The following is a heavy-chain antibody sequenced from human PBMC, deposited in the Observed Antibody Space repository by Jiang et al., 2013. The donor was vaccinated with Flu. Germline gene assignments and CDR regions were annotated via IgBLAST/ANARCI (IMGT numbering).Heavy chain of an antibody. J-gene: IGHJ4*02. D-gene: IGHD1-1*01. V-gene: IGHV5-10-1*01. CDR2: IDPSDSYT. CDR3: ARQPTGTQRPNDY. CDR1: YW. Sequence: YWISWVRQMPGKGLEWMGRIDPSDSYTNYSPSFQGHVTISADKSISTAYLQWSSLKASDTAMYYCARQPTGTQRPNDYWGQGTLVTVSS.